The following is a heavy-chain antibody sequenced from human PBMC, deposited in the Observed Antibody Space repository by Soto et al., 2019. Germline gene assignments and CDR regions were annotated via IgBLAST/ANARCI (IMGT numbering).Heavy chain of an antibody. J-gene: IGHJ6*02. CDR1: GYTFTGYY. Sequence: ASVKVSCKASGYTFTGYYMHRVRQAPGQGLEWMGWINPNSGGTNYAQKFQGWVTMTRDTSISTAYMELSRLRSDDTAVYYCARDFRSAARTYYYYYGMDVWGQGTTVTVSS. V-gene: IGHV1-2*04. D-gene: IGHD6-6*01. CDR2: INPNSGGT. CDR3: ARDFRSAARTYYYYYGMDV.